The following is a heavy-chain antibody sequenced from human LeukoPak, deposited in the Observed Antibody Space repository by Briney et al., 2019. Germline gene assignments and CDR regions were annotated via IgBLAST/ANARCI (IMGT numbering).Heavy chain of an antibody. V-gene: IGHV3-30*18. Sequence: PGGSLRLSCAASGFTFSSYGMHWVRQAPGKGLEWVAVISYDGSNKYYADSVKGRFTISSDNSKNTLYLQMNSLRAEDTAVYYCAKGTYGDYEVFDYWGQGTLVTVSS. D-gene: IGHD4-17*01. J-gene: IGHJ4*02. CDR3: AKGTYGDYEVFDY. CDR1: GFTFSSYG. CDR2: ISYDGSNK.